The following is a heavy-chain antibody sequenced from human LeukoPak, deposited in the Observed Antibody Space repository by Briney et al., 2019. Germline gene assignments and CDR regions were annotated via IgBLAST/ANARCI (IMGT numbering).Heavy chain of an antibody. Sequence: GGSLRLSCAASGFTFSSYWMSWVRQAPGKGLEWVANIKQDGSEKYYVDSVKGRFTISRDNAKNSLYLQMNSLRAEDTAVYYCARGRARIVVVPAAIVGVNDYWGQGTLVTVSS. CDR2: IKQDGSEK. D-gene: IGHD2-2*01. CDR1: GFTFSSYW. CDR3: ARGRARIVVVPAAIVGVNDY. J-gene: IGHJ4*02. V-gene: IGHV3-7*01.